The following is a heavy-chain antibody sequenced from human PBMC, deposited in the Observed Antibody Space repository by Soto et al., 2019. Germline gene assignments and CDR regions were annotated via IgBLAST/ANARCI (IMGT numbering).Heavy chain of an antibody. Sequence: PGGSLRLSCAASGFTFSSYSMNWVRQAPGKGLEWVSYISSSSSTIYYADSVKGRFTISRDNAKNSLYLQMNSLRDEDTAVYYCARDQTQWLVQGSWFDPWGQGTLVTVSS. V-gene: IGHV3-48*02. D-gene: IGHD6-19*01. CDR3: ARDQTQWLVQGSWFDP. CDR1: GFTFSSYS. J-gene: IGHJ5*02. CDR2: ISSSSSTI.